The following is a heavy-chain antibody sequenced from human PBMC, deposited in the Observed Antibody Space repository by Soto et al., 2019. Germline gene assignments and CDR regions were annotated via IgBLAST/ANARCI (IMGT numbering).Heavy chain of an antibody. CDR3: ARCTHSGSYYYFDY. V-gene: IGHV4-39*01. D-gene: IGHD1-26*01. J-gene: IGHJ4*02. CDR2: IYYSGST. CDR1: GGSISSSSYY. Sequence: SETLSLTCTVSGGSISSSSYYWGWILQPPGKGLEWIGSIYYSGSTYYNPSLKSRVTISVDTSKNQFSLKLSSVTAADTAVYYCARCTHSGSYYYFDYWGQGTLVTSPQ.